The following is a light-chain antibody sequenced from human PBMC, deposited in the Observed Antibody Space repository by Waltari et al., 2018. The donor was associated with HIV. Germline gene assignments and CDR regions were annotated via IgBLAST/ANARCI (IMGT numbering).Light chain of an antibody. CDR3: AAWDDNLGGL. CDR1: HTTVGSPF. Sequence: QSMLIQSPSVSATPGQAVTISCSRIHTTVGSPFVSWSQRLPEMAPTLVIYRDYQRPSGVPARFSGSKSGTSASLTINGLRSEDDAEYYCAAWDDNLGGLFGGGTKVTVL. V-gene: IGLV1-47*01. J-gene: IGLJ2*01. CDR2: RDY.